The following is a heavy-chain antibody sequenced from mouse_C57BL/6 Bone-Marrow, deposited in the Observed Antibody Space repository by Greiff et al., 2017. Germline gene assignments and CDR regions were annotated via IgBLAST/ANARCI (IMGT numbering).Heavy chain of an antibody. CDR1: GYTFTSYR. J-gene: IGHJ2*01. CDR3: ASLLWLRREDY. D-gene: IGHD2-2*01. Sequence: QVQLQQSGAELAKPGASVKLSCKASGYTFTSYRMHWVKQRPGQGLEWIGYINPSSGYTKYNQKFKDKATLTADKSSSTAYMQLSSLTYEDSAVYYCASLLWLRREDYWGQGTTLTVSS. V-gene: IGHV1-7*01. CDR2: INPSSGYT.